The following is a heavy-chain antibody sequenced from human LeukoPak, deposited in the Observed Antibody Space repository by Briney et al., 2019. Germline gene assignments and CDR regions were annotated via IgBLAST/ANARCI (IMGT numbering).Heavy chain of an antibody. Sequence: SQTLSLTCTVSGGSISSGSYYWSWIRQPAGKGLEWIGRIYTSGSTNYNPSLKSRVTISVDTSKNQLSLKLSSVTAADTAVYYCARDNYGGQNWFDPWGQGTLVTVSS. J-gene: IGHJ5*02. CDR3: ARDNYGGQNWFDP. V-gene: IGHV4-61*02. D-gene: IGHD4-17*01. CDR2: IYTSGST. CDR1: GGSISSGSYY.